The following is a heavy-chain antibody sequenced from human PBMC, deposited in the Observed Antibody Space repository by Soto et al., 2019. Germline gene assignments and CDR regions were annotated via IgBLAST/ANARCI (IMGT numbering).Heavy chain of an antibody. CDR3: AGRGTIFGVVMDNDY. CDR1: GFTFSSYA. D-gene: IGHD3-3*01. CDR2: ISGSGGST. J-gene: IGHJ4*02. V-gene: IGHV3-23*01. Sequence: GGSLRLSCAASGFTFSSYAMSWVRQAPGKGLEWVSGISGSGGSTYYADSVKGRFTISRDNFKNTVYLQMNSLRAEDTAVYYCAGRGTIFGVVMDNDYWGQGTLVTVSS.